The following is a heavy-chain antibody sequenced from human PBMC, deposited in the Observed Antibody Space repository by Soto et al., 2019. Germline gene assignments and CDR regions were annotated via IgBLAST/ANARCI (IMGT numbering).Heavy chain of an antibody. D-gene: IGHD3-9*01. CDR2: FFYNKNT. CDR1: GASISSTSSY. Sequence: SVTLSLTCTVSGASISSTSSYWGWVRQPPGKGLEWIGSFFYNKNTYYNPSLKSRVTISVDTSKMQFSLNLTSVTAADTAVYYCARHVEWEIFYYFEHWGQGTPVTVSS. V-gene: IGHV4-39*01. J-gene: IGHJ4*01. CDR3: ARHVEWEIFYYFEH.